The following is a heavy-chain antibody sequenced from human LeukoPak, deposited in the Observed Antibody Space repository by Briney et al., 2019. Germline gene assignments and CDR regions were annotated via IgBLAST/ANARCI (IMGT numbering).Heavy chain of an antibody. CDR3: ARDGYEWLSDGDWDY. CDR1: GYTFTGYY. D-gene: IGHD3-3*01. J-gene: IGHJ4*02. Sequence: ASVKVSCKASGYTFTGYYMHWVRQAPGQGLEWMGWINPNSGGTNYAQKFQGRVTMTRDTSISTAYMELSRLRSDDTAVYYCARDGYEWLSDGDWDYWGQGPLVTVSS. V-gene: IGHV1-2*02. CDR2: INPNSGGT.